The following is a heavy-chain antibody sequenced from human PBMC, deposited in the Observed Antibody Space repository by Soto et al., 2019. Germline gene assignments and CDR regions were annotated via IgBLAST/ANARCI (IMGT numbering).Heavy chain of an antibody. CDR2: ISAYNGNT. J-gene: IGHJ6*03. CDR1: GYTFTSYG. CDR3: ARVRVTTVTNSYYYYMDV. Sequence: GASAKVSCKASGYTFTSYGISWVRQRPGQGLEWMGWISAYNGNTNYAQKLPGRVTMTTDTSTSTAYMELRSLRSDDTAVYYCARVRVTTVTNSYYYYMDVWGKGTTLTVSS. D-gene: IGHD4-17*01. V-gene: IGHV1-18*01.